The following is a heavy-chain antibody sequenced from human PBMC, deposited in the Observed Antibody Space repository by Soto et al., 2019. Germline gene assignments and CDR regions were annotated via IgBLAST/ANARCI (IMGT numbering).Heavy chain of an antibody. CDR1: GFTFSIYS. Sequence: GGSLRLSCAASGFTFSIYSMNWVRQVPGKGLEWVSIIYSDGYTYYAASVKGRFTISRDNFKNTLYLQMSSLRAEDTAVYYCARRKYCSSTTCFDYWGQGTLVTVSS. V-gene: IGHV3-66*01. CDR3: ARRKYCSSTTCFDY. D-gene: IGHD2-2*01. J-gene: IGHJ4*02. CDR2: IYSDGYT.